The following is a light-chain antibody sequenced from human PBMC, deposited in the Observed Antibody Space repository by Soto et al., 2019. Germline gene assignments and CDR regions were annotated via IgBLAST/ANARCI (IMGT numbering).Light chain of an antibody. J-gene: IGKJ5*01. CDR3: PQYYTSPLT. CDR1: QSVSSN. Sequence: EVVMAQSAASLSWSPGERATLSCRASQSVSSNLAWYQQKPGQAPRLLIYGASSRATGIPVRFSGSGSGTECHLTISSLQSEDSAAYYCPQYYTSPLTFAQGTRLEIK. CDR2: GAS. V-gene: IGKV3-15*01.